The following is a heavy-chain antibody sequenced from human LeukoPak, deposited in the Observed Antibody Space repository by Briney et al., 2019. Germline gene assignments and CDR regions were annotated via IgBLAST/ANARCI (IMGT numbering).Heavy chain of an antibody. D-gene: IGHD6-13*01. J-gene: IGHJ5*02. CDR1: GGSISSSSYY. Sequence: SETLSLTCTVSGGSISSSSYYWGWIRPPPGKGLEWIGSIYYRGSTYYNPSVKSRATISVDTSKNQFSLKLSSVTAADTAVYYCARRGLIAAAGTVNWFDPWGQGTLVTVSS. V-gene: IGHV4-39*01. CDR2: IYYRGST. CDR3: ARRGLIAAAGTVNWFDP.